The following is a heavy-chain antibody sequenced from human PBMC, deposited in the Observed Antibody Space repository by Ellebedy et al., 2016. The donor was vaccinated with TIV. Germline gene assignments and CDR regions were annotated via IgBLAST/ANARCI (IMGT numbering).Heavy chain of an antibody. CDR3: ARLGVIAAAGASDS. V-gene: IGHV3-11*01. D-gene: IGHD6-13*01. J-gene: IGHJ4*02. CDR1: GFTFGGYY. Sequence: GESLKISCAASGFTFGGYYMSWFRQAPGKGPEWVSYISYSGDVIYHADSVKGRFTTSRDNAGNSVYLQMNSLRAEDTAVYYCARLGVIAAAGASDSWGQGTLVIVSS. CDR2: ISYSGDVI.